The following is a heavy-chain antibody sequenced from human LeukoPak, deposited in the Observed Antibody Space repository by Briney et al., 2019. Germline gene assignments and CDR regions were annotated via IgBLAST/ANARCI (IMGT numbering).Heavy chain of an antibody. V-gene: IGHV3-9*01. CDR1: GFTFDDYA. Sequence: PGGSLRLSCAASGFTFDDYAMHWVRQAPGKGLEWVSGISWNSGSIYYADSVKGRFTISRDNAKNSLYLQMNSLRAEDTAVYYCARDPGIVVVVAATGGFDYWGQGTLVTVSS. D-gene: IGHD2-15*01. CDR3: ARDPGIVVVVAATGGFDY. J-gene: IGHJ4*02. CDR2: ISWNSGSI.